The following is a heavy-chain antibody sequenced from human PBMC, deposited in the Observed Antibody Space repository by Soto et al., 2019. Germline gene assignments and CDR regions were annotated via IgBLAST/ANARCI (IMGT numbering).Heavy chain of an antibody. CDR3: AKVVSNANYIFYYYDMDV. J-gene: IGHJ6*02. CDR1: GFTFSSYA. D-gene: IGHD3-9*01. Sequence: GGSLRLSCAASGFTFSSYAMSWVRQAPGKGLEWVSAITSSGGSTYYADSVKGRFTISRDNSKNTLYLQTNSLRAEDTAVYYCAKVVSNANYIFYYYDMDVWGQGTTMTVYS. CDR2: ITSSGGST. V-gene: IGHV3-23*01.